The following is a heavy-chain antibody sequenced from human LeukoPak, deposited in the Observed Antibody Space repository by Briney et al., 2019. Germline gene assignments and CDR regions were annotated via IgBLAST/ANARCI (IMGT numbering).Heavy chain of an antibody. CDR2: INHSGST. V-gene: IGHV4-34*01. CDR1: GGSFSGYY. Sequence: PSETLSLTCAVYGGSFSGYYWSWTRQPPGKGLEWIGEINHSGSTNYNPSLKSRVTISVDTSKNQFSLKLSSVTAADTAVYYCATWRGGAFDIWGQGTMVTVSS. CDR3: ATWRGGAFDI. J-gene: IGHJ3*02. D-gene: IGHD3-10*01.